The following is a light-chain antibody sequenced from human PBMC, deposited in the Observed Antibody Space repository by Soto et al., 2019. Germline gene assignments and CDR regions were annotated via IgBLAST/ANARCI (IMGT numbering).Light chain of an antibody. V-gene: IGKV1-5*01. CDR1: QSISDS. Sequence: DIQMTQSPSTPSASVGDRVTITFRAIQSISDSLAWYQQKPGKAPDLLISDASTLQSGVPPRFSGSGSGTEFTLTIRSLQPDDIATYYCQQYSSYSAWTFGEGTKVDI. CDR2: DAS. CDR3: QQYSSYSAWT. J-gene: IGKJ1*01.